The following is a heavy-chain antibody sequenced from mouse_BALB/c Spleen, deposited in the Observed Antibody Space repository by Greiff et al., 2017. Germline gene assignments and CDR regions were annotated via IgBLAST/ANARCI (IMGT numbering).Heavy chain of an antibody. D-gene: IGHD2-12*01. CDR1: GYSITSDYA. J-gene: IGHJ4*01. V-gene: IGHV3-2*02. Sequence: EVKLVESGPGLVKPSQSLSLTCTVTGYSITSDYAWNWIRQFPGNKLEWMGYISYSGSTSYNPSLKSRISITRDTSKNQFFLQLNSVTTEDTATYYCAGFTTTGYYYAMDYWGQGTSVTVSS. CDR3: AGFTTTGYYYAMDY. CDR2: ISYSGST.